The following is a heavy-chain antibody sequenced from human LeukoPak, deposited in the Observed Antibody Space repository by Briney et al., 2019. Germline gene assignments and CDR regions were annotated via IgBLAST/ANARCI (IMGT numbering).Heavy chain of an antibody. CDR3: ARGPGVLWFGELSKSPYYFDY. Sequence: ASVKVSCKASGYTFTSYGISWVRQAPGQGLEWMGWISAYNGNTNYAQKLQGRVTMTTDTSTSTAYMELRSLRSDDTAVYYCARGPGVLWFGELSKSPYYFDYWGQGTLVTVSS. CDR1: GYTFTSYG. J-gene: IGHJ4*02. V-gene: IGHV1-18*01. CDR2: ISAYNGNT. D-gene: IGHD3-10*01.